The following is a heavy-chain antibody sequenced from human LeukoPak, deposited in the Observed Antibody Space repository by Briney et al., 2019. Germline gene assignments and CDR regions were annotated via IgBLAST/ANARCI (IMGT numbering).Heavy chain of an antibody. CDR3: ARQNTPHGNFDY. J-gene: IGHJ4*02. D-gene: IGHD1-26*01. CDR1: GFTFSSYD. CDR2: IGVAANT. Sequence: GGSLRLSCAASGFTFSSYDMHWVRQATGKGLEWVSAIGVAANTFYSGSVKGRFTISRENAKNSLYLLMSSLRAEDTAVYYCARQNTPHGNFDYWGQGTLVAVSS. V-gene: IGHV3-13*01.